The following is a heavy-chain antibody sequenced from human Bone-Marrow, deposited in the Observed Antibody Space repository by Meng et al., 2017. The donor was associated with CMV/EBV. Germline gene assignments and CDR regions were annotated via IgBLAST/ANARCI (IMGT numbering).Heavy chain of an antibody. J-gene: IGHJ6*02. CDR2: IKGKTDGGTT. D-gene: IGHD6-13*01. CDR3: ARQGRSWYLSPKYYYYGMDV. Sequence: GESLKISCAASGFTFSNAWMSWVRQAPGKGLEWVGRIKGKTDGGTTDYAAPVKGRFTLSRDDSKNTLYLQLNSLKTEDTAMYYCARQGRSWYLSPKYYYYGMDVWGQGTTVTVSS. CDR1: GFTFSNAW. V-gene: IGHV3-15*01.